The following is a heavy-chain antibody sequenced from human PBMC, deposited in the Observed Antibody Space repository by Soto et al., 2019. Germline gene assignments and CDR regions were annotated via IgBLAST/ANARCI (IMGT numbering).Heavy chain of an antibody. J-gene: IGHJ4*02. D-gene: IGHD3-16*01. CDR3: ASDQGEFDD. Sequence: GGSLRLSCAASGVTFSSYSMNWVRQTPGKGLEWVSSISSSSSYIYYADSVKGRFTISRDNAKNSLYLQMNSLRADDTAVYYCASDQGEFDDRGQRTLVTDSS. CDR2: ISSSSSYI. CDR1: GVTFSSYS. V-gene: IGHV3-21*01.